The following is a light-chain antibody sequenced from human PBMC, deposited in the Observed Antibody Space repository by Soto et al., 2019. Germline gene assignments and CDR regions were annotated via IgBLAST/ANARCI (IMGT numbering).Light chain of an antibody. CDR3: QQYNNWPPWT. V-gene: IGKV3D-15*01. CDR1: QSVSSS. Sequence: ETVLTQSPGALSLSPGERATLSCRASQSVSSSSLAWYQQKPGQAPRLLIYAAFTRHTGISARFSGSGSGTEFTLTIRSLQSEDFAVYYCQQYNNWPPWTFGQGTKVDIK. CDR2: AAF. J-gene: IGKJ1*01.